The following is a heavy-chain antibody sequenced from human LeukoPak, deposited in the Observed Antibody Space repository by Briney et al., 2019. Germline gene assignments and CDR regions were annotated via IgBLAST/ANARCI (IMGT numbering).Heavy chain of an antibody. CDR2: IKQDGSEK. V-gene: IGHV3-7*01. D-gene: IGHD3-22*01. J-gene: IGHJ5*02. Sequence: GGSLRLSCAASGFTFSIYWMNWVRQAPGKGLEWVASIKQDGSEKYYVDSVKGRFTISRDNGKNSLYLQMNSLRAEDTAVYYCARGYYDSSGYYLRWFDPWGQGTLVTVSS. CDR1: GFTFSIYW. CDR3: ARGYYDSSGYYLRWFDP.